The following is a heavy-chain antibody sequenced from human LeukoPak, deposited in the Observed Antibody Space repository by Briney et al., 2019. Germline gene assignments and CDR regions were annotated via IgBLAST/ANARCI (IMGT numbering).Heavy chain of an antibody. V-gene: IGHV3-74*01. CDR2: ISPTGSTT. CDR1: GLSFSNAW. D-gene: IGHD6-6*01. J-gene: IGHJ4*02. CDR3: ARGPNSNWSGLDF. Sequence: GGSLRLSCAASGLSFSNAWMNWARQLPGKGLVWVSRISPTGSTTSYADSVKGRFTVSRDNAKNTLYLQVINQRAEDTAVYYCARGPNSNWSGLDFWGQGTLLTVSS.